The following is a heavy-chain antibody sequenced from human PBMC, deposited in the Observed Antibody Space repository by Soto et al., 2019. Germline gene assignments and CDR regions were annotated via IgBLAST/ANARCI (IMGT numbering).Heavy chain of an antibody. CDR3: ARDPGRSYGPD. Sequence: GGSLGVSCGASGFTFSSYGIHWGRQAPGKGLEGVAVIWYDGSNKYYADSVKGRFTISRDNSKNTLYLQMNSLRAEDTAVYYCARDPGRSYGPDWGQGTLVTVSS. J-gene: IGHJ4*02. D-gene: IGHD1-26*01. CDR1: GFTFSSYG. V-gene: IGHV3-33*01. CDR2: IWYDGSNK.